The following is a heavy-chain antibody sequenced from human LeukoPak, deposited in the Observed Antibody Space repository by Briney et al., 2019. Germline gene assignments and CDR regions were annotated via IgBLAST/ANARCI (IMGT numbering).Heavy chain of an antibody. Sequence: ASVKVSCKASGYTFTSYDIYWVRQAAGQGLEWMGWMNPNSGNTGYTQKFQGSVTMTTNTSISTAYMELSSLRSEDTALYYCARGHEWAPNSSPGYWGQGTLVTVFS. CDR1: GYTFTSYD. V-gene: IGHV1-8*01. J-gene: IGHJ4*02. CDR2: MNPNSGNT. D-gene: IGHD6-19*01. CDR3: ARGHEWAPNSSPGY.